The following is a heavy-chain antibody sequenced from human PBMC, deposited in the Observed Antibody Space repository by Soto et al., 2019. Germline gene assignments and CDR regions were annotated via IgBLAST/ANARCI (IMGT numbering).Heavy chain of an antibody. CDR3: ARDSPYYDFWSGYYSRGDY. CDR1: GFTFSSYW. V-gene: IGHV3-7*01. D-gene: IGHD3-3*01. CDR2: IKQDGSEK. Sequence: GGSLRFSCAASGFTFSSYWMSWVRQAPGKGLEWVANIKQDGSEKYYVDSVKGRFTISRDNAKNSLYLQMNSLRAEDTAVYYCARDSPYYDFWSGYYSRGDYWGQGTLVTVSS. J-gene: IGHJ4*02.